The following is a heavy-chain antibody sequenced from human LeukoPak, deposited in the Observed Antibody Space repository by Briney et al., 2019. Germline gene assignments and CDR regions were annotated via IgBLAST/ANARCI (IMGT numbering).Heavy chain of an antibody. CDR2: ISYDGSNK. CDR3: ARGSAYGGIGQNFDY. CDR1: GFTFSSYA. D-gene: IGHD4-23*01. Sequence: PGGSLRLSCAASGFTFSSYAMHWVRQAPGKGLEGVAVISYDGSNKYYADSVKGRFTISRDNSKNTLYLQMNSLRAEDTAVYYCARGSAYGGIGQNFDYWGQGTLVTVSS. V-gene: IGHV3-30*04. J-gene: IGHJ4*02.